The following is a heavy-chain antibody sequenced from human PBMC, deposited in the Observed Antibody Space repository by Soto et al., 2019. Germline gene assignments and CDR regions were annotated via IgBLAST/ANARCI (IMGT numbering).Heavy chain of an antibody. CDR1: GGSISSYY. V-gene: IGHV4-59*01. CDR2: IYYRVST. J-gene: IGHJ5*02. Sequence: SETLSLTCTVSGGSISSYYWSWIRQPPGKGLERIGYIYYRVSTNYNPSLKSRVTISVDTSKNQFSLKLSSVTAADTAVYYRAGGTLAARFWLEPWDPGTLV. D-gene: IGHD6-6*01. CDR3: AGGTLAARFWLEP.